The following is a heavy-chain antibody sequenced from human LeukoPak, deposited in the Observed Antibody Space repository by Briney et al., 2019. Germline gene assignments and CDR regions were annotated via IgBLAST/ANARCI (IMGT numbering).Heavy chain of an antibody. V-gene: IGHV3-23*01. CDR2: ISGSGGST. D-gene: IGHD3-3*01. CDR1: GFTFSSYA. Sequence: AGGSLRLSCAASGFTFSSYAMSWVRQAPGKGLEWVSAISGSGGSTYYADSVKGRFTISRDNSKNTLYLQMNSLRAEDTAVYYCARVRTKYDFWSAWPHWGQGTLVAVSS. CDR3: ARVRTKYDFWSAWPH. J-gene: IGHJ4*02.